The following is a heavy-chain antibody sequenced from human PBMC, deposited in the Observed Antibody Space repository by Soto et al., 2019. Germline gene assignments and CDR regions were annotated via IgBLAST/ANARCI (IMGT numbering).Heavy chain of an antibody. CDR2: IYYSGST. CDR1: GGSISSYY. J-gene: IGHJ5*02. V-gene: IGHV4-59*01. Sequence: SETLSLTCTVSGGSISSYYWSWIRQPPGKGLEWIGYIYYSGSTNYNPSLKRRVSISVDASKNHFSLKVNSVTAADTAVYYCARRRSGTYYNFEYNWFDPWGQGTLVTVSS. CDR3: ARRRSGTYYNFEYNWFDP. D-gene: IGHD3-10*01.